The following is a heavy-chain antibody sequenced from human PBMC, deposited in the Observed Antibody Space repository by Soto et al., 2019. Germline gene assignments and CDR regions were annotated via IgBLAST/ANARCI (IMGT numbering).Heavy chain of an antibody. V-gene: IGHV4-59*01. CDR3: AREGDCTNGVCRGDNWFDP. D-gene: IGHD2-8*01. J-gene: IGHJ5*02. CDR1: GGSISSYY. CDR2: IYYSGST. Sequence: SETLSLTCTVSGGSISSYYWSWIRQPPGKGLEWIGYIYYSGSTNYNPSLKSRVTISVDTSKNQFSLKLSSVTAADTAVYYCAREGDCTNGVCRGDNWFDPWGQGTLVTVSS.